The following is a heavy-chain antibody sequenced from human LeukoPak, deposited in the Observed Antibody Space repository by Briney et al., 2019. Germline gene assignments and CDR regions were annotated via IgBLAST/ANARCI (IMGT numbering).Heavy chain of an antibody. Sequence: PGGSLRLSCAASGLTFSSYWMSWVRQAPGKGLEWVANIKQDGSEKYYVDSVKGRFTISRGNAKNSLYLQMNSLRAEDTAVYYCARLQWENYYYYGMDVWGQGTTVTVSS. CDR1: GLTFSSYW. J-gene: IGHJ6*02. D-gene: IGHD1-26*01. CDR2: IKQDGSEK. CDR3: ARLQWENYYYYGMDV. V-gene: IGHV3-7*01.